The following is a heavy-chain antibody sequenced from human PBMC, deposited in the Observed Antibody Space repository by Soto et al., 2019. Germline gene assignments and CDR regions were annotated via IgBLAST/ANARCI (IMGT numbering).Heavy chain of an antibody. V-gene: IGHV3-30*18. J-gene: IGHJ4*02. Sequence: GGSLRLSCAASGFTFSSYDMHWVRQAPGKGLEWVAVISYEVINKYYADSVKGRFTISRDNSKNTLYLQMNSLRAEDTAVYYCAKNSDYSGFDDWGQGTLVTVSS. CDR2: ISYEVINK. D-gene: IGHD4-4*01. CDR1: GFTFSSYD. CDR3: AKNSDYSGFDD.